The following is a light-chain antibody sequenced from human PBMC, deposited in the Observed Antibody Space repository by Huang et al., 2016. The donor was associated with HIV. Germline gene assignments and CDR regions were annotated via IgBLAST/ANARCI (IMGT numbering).Light chain of an antibody. Sequence: EIVLTQSPGTLSLSLGERATLSCRASQSVTSSLAWYQQKPGQAPRLLIYGASNRATDIPDRVSGSGSGTDFTLTISRLEPEDFAVYYCQQSGTSPAFGGGTKVEIK. CDR2: GAS. J-gene: IGKJ4*01. CDR1: QSVTSS. CDR3: QQSGTSPA. V-gene: IGKV3-20*01.